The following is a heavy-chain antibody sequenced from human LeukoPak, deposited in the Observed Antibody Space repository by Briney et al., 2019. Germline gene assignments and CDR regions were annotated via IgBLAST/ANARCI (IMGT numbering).Heavy chain of an antibody. CDR2: IIPIFGTA. D-gene: IGHD4-17*01. J-gene: IGHJ4*02. V-gene: IGHV1-69*06. CDR1: GGTFSSYA. CDR3: ARGKPNYGDYVPFDY. Sequence: SVKVSCTASGGTFSSYAISWVRQAPGQGLEWMGGIIPIFGTANYAQTFQGRVTITADKSTSTAYMELSSLRSEDTAVYYCARGKPNYGDYVPFDYWGQGTLVTVSS.